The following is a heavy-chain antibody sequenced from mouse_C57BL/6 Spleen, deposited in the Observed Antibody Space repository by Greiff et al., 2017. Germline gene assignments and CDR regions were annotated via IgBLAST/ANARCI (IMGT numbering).Heavy chain of an antibody. CDR3: ARRGYYCSSYEGDFDY. V-gene: IGHV5-16*01. D-gene: IGHD1-1*01. CDR2: INYDGSST. CDR1: GFTFSDYY. Sequence: EVQRVESEGGLVQPGSSMKLSCTASGFTFSDYYMAWVRQVPEKGLEWVANINYDGSSTYYLDSLKSRFIISRDNAKNILYLQMSSLKSEDTATYYCARRGYYCSSYEGDFDYWGQGTTLTVSS. J-gene: IGHJ2*01.